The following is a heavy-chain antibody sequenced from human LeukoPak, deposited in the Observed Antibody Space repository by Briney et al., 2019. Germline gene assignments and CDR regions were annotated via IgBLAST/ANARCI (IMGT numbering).Heavy chain of an antibody. Sequence: GGSLRLSCAASGFNFNLFWMTWVRQAPGKGLQWVANIKQNGSVKYYVDSVKGRFTISRDDAKKTLYLQMNRLRAEDTAVCYCARGWNGFDYWGEGTLVTVSS. V-gene: IGHV3-7*05. CDR2: IKQNGSVK. D-gene: IGHD1-1*01. J-gene: IGHJ4*02. CDR1: GFNFNLFW. CDR3: ARGWNGFDY.